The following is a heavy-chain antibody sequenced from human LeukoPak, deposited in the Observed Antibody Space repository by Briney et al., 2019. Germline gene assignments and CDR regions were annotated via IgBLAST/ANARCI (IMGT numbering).Heavy chain of an antibody. D-gene: IGHD6-13*01. J-gene: IGHJ4*02. Sequence: KPGGSLRLSCAASGFTFSSYSMNWVRQAPGKGLEWVSSISSSSSYIYYADSVKGRFTISRDNAKNSLYLQMNSLRAEDTAVYYCARDSSWEYYFDYWGQGTLVTVSS. V-gene: IGHV3-21*01. CDR1: GFTFSSYS. CDR2: ISSSSSYI. CDR3: ARDSSWEYYFDY.